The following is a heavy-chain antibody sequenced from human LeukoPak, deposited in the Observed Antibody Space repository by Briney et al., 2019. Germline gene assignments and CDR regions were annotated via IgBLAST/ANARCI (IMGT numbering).Heavy chain of an antibody. CDR1: GGSVTSTNW. Sequence: SGTLSLTCGVSGGSVTSTNWWTWVRQPPGKGLEWIGEVHLDGRTNYNPSLKSRLTISVDLSENHISLKLTSVTAADTAVYYCAREGGFFRPLDYSGQGTLVTVPS. CDR2: VHLDGRT. J-gene: IGHJ4*02. CDR3: AREGGFFRPLDY. V-gene: IGHV4-4*02. D-gene: IGHD3-3*01.